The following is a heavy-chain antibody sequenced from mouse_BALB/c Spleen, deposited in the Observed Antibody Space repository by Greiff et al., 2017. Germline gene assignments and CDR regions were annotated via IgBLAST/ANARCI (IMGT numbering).Heavy chain of an antibody. D-gene: IGHD2-10*02. CDR2: ISSGGST. Sequence: EVKLVESGGGLVKPGGSLKLSCAASGFTFSSYAMSWVRQTPEKRLEWVASISSGGSTYYPDSVKGRFTISRDNARNILYLQMSSLRSEDTAMYYCARGGEYGRGRGGFDYWGQGTTLTVSS. J-gene: IGHJ2*01. CDR3: ARGGEYGRGRGGFDY. CDR1: GFTFSSYA. V-gene: IGHV5-6-5*01.